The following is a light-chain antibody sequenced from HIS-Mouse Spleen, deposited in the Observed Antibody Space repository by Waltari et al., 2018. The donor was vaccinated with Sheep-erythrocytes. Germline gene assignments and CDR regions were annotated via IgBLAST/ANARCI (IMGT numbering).Light chain of an antibody. CDR1: NIGSKS. V-gene: IGLV3-21*03. Sequence: SYVLTQPPSVSVAPGKTARITCGGNNIGSKSVHWYQQKPGQAPVLVVYDDSDRPSGIPERFAGANTGNTATRTISRVEAGDEADYYCQVWDSSSDHPVFGGGTKLTVL. CDR3: QVWDSSSDHPV. J-gene: IGLJ2*01. CDR2: DDS.